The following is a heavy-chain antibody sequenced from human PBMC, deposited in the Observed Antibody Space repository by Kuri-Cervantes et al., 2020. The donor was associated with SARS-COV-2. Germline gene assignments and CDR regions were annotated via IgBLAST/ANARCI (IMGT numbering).Heavy chain of an antibody. J-gene: IGHJ4*02. D-gene: IGHD3-9*01. CDR2: ISSSSSTI. V-gene: IGHV3-48*02. CDR1: GFTFSSYS. CDR3: ARGSEAGYYYFDY. Sequence: GGSLRLSCAASGFTFSSYSMNWVRQAPGKGLEWVSYISSSSSTIYYADSVKGRFTISRDNAKNSLCLQMNSLRDEDTAVYYCARGSEAGYYYFDYWGQGTLVTVSS.